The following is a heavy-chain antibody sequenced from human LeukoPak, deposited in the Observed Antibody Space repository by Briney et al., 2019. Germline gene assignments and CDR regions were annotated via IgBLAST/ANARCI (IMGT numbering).Heavy chain of an antibody. J-gene: IGHJ4*02. CDR2: INPSGGST. V-gene: IGHV1-46*01. CDR3: ARDQEGFDY. Sequence: GASVKVSCKASGYTFTSYYMHWVRQAPGQGLEWMGIINPSGGSTSYAQKFQGRVTMTRDTSTSTVHMELSGLRSEDTAVYNCARDQEGFDYWGQGTLVTVSS. CDR1: GYTFTSYY.